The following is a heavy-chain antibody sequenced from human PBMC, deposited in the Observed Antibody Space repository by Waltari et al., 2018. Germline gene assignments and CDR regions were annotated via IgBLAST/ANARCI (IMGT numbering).Heavy chain of an antibody. Sequence: EVQLVESGGVLVQPGGSLRLSCVASGFTLSSYWMHWVRQAPGKGLVWVSRIKSDGSSTTYADSVKGRFTSSRDNARNTPYLQMNSLRAEDTAVYYCARGGDSSGYYSFDYWGQGNLVTVSS. J-gene: IGHJ4*02. CDR1: GFTLSSYW. V-gene: IGHV3-74*01. CDR3: ARGGDSSGYYSFDY. D-gene: IGHD3-22*01. CDR2: IKSDGSST.